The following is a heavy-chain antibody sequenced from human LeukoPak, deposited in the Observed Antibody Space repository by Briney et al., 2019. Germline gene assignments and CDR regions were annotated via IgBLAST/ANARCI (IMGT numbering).Heavy chain of an antibody. D-gene: IGHD3-10*01. J-gene: IGHJ4*02. CDR2: IDTSGST. V-gene: IGHV4-4*07. CDR3: ASSKWNYYGSGSYYNFFDY. CDR1: GGSISIYR. Sequence: PSETLSLTCTVSGGSISIYRWSWIRQPAGKGLEWMGRIDTSGSTNYNPSLRGRVTMSVDTSKNQFSLKLSSVTAADTAVYYCASSKWNYYGSGSYYNFFDYWGQGTLVTVSS.